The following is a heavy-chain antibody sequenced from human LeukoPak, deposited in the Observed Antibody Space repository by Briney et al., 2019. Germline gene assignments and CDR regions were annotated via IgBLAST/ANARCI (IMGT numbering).Heavy chain of an antibody. CDR2: INPNSGGP. J-gene: IGHJ6*02. CDR1: GYTFTGYY. D-gene: IGHD3-22*01. CDR3: ARTSYYHDSSGYWYGMDV. V-gene: IGHV1-2*02. Sequence: ASVKVSRKASGYTFTGYYMHWVRQAPGQGLEWMGWINPNSGGPNYAQKFQGRVTMTRDTSISTAYMELSRLRSDDTAVYYCARTSYYHDSSGYWYGMDVWGQGTTVTVSS.